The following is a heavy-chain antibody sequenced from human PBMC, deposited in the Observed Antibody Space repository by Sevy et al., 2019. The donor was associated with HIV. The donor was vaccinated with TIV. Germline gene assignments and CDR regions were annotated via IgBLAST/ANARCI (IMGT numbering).Heavy chain of an antibody. D-gene: IGHD6-13*01. CDR3: AKWCHRYSSSWYGFDY. CDR1: GFTFSGYA. Sequence: GGSLRLSCAAAGFTFSGYAMSWVRQGPGKGLEWISGMTGNGGSTYYADSVKGRFTISRDNSKNTLYLQMNSLRAEDTAVYYCAKWCHRYSSSWYGFDYWGQGALVTVSS. CDR2: MTGNGGST. J-gene: IGHJ4*02. V-gene: IGHV3-23*01.